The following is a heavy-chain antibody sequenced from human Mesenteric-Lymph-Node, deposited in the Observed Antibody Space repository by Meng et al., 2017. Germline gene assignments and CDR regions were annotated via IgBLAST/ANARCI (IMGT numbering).Heavy chain of an antibody. Sequence: GESLKISCAASGFTLSDHYIDWVRQAPGKGLEWVSVIRGSGSNTYYADSVKGRFTVSRDNSKNTLYLQMNSLRAEDTAVYYCAKVNDEQWLRMPFDYWGQGTLVTVSS. D-gene: IGHD5-12*01. CDR3: AKVNDEQWLRMPFDY. CDR2: IRGSGSNT. CDR1: GFTLSDHY. V-gene: IGHV3-23*01. J-gene: IGHJ4*02.